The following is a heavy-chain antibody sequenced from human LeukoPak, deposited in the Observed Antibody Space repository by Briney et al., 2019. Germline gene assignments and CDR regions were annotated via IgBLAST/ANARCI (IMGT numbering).Heavy chain of an antibody. Sequence: GGSLRLSCAASGFTFRNYGIHWVRQAPGKGLEWVAFIQYDGGLFYADSVRGRSTISRDNSKNTVYLQMNSLRAEDTAMYYCAKVNTTVIPLFDYWGQGALVTVSS. CDR2: IQYDGGL. J-gene: IGHJ4*02. D-gene: IGHD4-17*01. CDR3: AKVNTTVIPLFDY. CDR1: GFTFRNYG. V-gene: IGHV3-30*02.